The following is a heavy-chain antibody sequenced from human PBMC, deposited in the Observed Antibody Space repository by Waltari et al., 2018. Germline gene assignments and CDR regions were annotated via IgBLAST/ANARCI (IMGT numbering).Heavy chain of an antibody. CDR2: MNPNSGNT. J-gene: IGHJ5*02. Sequence: QVQLVQSGAEVKKPGASVKVSCKASGSTLPSYDINWVRQATGQGLEWMGWMNPNSGNTGYAQKFQGRVTMTRNTSISTAYMELSSLRSEDTAVYYCARAYYDILTGYDNWFDPWGQGTLVTVSS. CDR1: GSTLPSYD. D-gene: IGHD3-9*01. CDR3: ARAYYDILTGYDNWFDP. V-gene: IGHV1-8*01.